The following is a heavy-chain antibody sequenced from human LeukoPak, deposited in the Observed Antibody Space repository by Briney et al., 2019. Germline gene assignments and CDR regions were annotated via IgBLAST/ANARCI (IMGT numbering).Heavy chain of an antibody. CDR1: GGSISSSSYY. V-gene: IGHV4-61*01. CDR2: ICYSGST. CDR3: ARARTGTTILFDY. J-gene: IGHJ4*02. Sequence: PSETLSLTCTVSGGSISSSSYYWSWIRQPPGKGLEWIGYICYSGSTNYNPSLKSRVTISVDTSKNQFPLKLSSVTAADTAVYYCARARTGTTILFDYWGQGTLVTVSS. D-gene: IGHD1-1*01.